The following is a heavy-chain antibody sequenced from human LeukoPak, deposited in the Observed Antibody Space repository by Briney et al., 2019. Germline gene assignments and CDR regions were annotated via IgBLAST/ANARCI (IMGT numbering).Heavy chain of an antibody. CDR2: LGGNGGST. J-gene: IGHJ6*03. CDR3: AKDGISWYYHMDV. D-gene: IGHD1-1*01. CDR1: GFTFSSYG. Sequence: GGSLRLSCAASGFTFSSYGMSWVRQAPGKGLEWVSTLGGNGGSTYYADSVKGRFTISRDNSRNTLYLQMNSLRAEDTAVYYCAKDGISWYYHMDVWGKGTTVTISS. V-gene: IGHV3-23*01.